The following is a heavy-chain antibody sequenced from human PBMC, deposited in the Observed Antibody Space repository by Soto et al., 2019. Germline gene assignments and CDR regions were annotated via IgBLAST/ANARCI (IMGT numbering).Heavy chain of an antibody. J-gene: IGHJ6*02. CDR1: GDSISRYY. V-gene: IGHV4-59*01. CDR2: IYYSGET. CDR3: ARDQGGEFLKGSGMDV. D-gene: IGHD3-10*01. Sequence: QVQLQESGPGLVKPSETLSLTCTVSGDSISRYYWSWIRLSPGMGLEWIGYIYYSGETNYNPSVKRRVTISVERTKNQFALKLSSVTAADTAVYYCARDQGGEFLKGSGMDVWGQGTTVTVSS.